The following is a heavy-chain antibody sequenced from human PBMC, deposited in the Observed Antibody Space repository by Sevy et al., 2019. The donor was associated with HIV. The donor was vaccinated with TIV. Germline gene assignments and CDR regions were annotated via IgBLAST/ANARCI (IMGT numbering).Heavy chain of an antibody. CDR2: IKGDGSDK. Sequence: GGLRLSCAASGFTFSVYWMNWVRQAPGKGLEWVANIKGDGSDKHYVDSVEGRFTISRDNGKNLLYLQMNSLRVEDTAVYYCAHETIGRFDSWGQGTLVTVSS. D-gene: IGHD3-16*01. V-gene: IGHV3-7*01. J-gene: IGHJ4*02. CDR1: GFTFSVYW. CDR3: AHETIGRFDS.